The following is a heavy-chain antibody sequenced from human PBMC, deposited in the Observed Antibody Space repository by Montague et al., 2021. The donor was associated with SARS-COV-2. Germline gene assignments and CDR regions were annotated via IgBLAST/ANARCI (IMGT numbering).Heavy chain of an antibody. J-gene: IGHJ4*02. CDR1: GDSISSSSYN. CDR2: VHYSGRP. Sequence: SETLSLTCTASGDSISSSSYNWDWIRQPPGKGLEWIGSVHYSGRPYYNPSLKSRVTIYVDTSKNQLSLKLSSVTAADTAVYYCTRHVHMTWPEPSPGFDYWGQGTLVTVSS. D-gene: IGHD1-1*01. V-gene: IGHV4-39*01. CDR3: TRHVHMTWPEPSPGFDY.